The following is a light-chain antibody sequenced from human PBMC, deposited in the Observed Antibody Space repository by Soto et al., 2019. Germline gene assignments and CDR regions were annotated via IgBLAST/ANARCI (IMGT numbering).Light chain of an antibody. V-gene: IGLV2-8*01. Sequence: QSVLTQPPSASGSPGQSVTISCTGTSSDVGGYNYVSWYQQHPGKAPKLIIYEVNKRPSGAPDRFSGSKSGNTASLAVSGLQAEDEDDYHCSSYAGSTNLGVFGTGTKVTVL. CDR2: EVN. J-gene: IGLJ1*01. CDR3: SSYAGSTNLGV. CDR1: SSDVGGYNY.